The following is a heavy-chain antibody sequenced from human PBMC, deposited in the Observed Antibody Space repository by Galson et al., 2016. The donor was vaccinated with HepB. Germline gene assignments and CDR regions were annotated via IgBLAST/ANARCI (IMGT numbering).Heavy chain of an antibody. V-gene: IGHV3-23*01. CDR2: ISGSGRNT. CDR3: AKALFGGSYRYFQH. D-gene: IGHD1-26*01. CDR1: GFTFTDFA. J-gene: IGHJ1*01. Sequence: SLRLSCASSGFTFTDFAMSWFRQAPGKGLEWVSGISGSGRNTYFADSLKGRFTISRDNSKNTLFPHMNSLRAEDTAVYFCAKALFGGSYRYFQHWGQGTPVIVSS.